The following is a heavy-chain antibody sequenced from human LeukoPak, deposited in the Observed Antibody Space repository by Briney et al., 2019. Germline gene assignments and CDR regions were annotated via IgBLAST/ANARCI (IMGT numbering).Heavy chain of an antibody. CDR2: ISNDGDSE. J-gene: IGHJ4*02. Sequence: GGSLRLSCAASGFTFSLYGMHWVRQAPGEGLEWVALISNDGDSEYYIDSVKGRFTISRDNAKDTLYLQMNSLRGEDTAVYYCAKDGRGRTFFGDIEYRGQGTLVAVSS. CDR3: AKDGRGRTFFGDIEY. D-gene: IGHD3-10*01. CDR1: GFTFSLYG. V-gene: IGHV3-30*18.